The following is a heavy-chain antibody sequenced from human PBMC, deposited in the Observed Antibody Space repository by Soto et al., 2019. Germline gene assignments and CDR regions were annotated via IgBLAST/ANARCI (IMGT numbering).Heavy chain of an antibody. Sequence: PSETLSLTCAVSGGSISSGGYSWSWIRQPPGKGLEWIGYIYYSGSTNYNPSLKSRVTISVDTSKNQFSLKLSSVTAADTAVYYCARARTGATFDYWGQGTLVTVSS. CDR1: GGSISSGGYS. J-gene: IGHJ4*02. V-gene: IGHV4-61*08. D-gene: IGHD1-1*01. CDR3: ARARTGATFDY. CDR2: IYYSGST.